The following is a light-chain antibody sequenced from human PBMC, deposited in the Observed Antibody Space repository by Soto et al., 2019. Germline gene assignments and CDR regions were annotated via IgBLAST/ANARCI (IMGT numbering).Light chain of an antibody. V-gene: IGKV3-20*01. CDR1: QSVGTS. CDR3: QQYGTSPFT. J-gene: IGKJ4*01. Sequence: EVVLTQSPDTLSLSPGEGATLSCRASQSVGTSLAWYQQKPGQAPRLLIYGGSIRATGIPDRFGGSGSGTGFTLTVRRVEPEEFAVYHCQQYGTSPFTFGTGTKMEMK. CDR2: GGS.